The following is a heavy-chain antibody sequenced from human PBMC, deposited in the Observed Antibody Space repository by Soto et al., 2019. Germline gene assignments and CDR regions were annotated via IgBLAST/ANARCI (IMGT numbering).Heavy chain of an antibody. V-gene: IGHV3-48*01. CDR1: GFTFSSYS. CDR3: ARDLNLGSFDY. J-gene: IGHJ4*02. Sequence: TGGSLRLSCAASGFTFSSYSMNWVRQAPGKGLEWVSYISISSSTIYYADSVKGRFTISRDNAKNSLYLQMNSLRAEDTAVYYCARDLNLGSFDYWGQGTLVTVSS. CDR2: ISISSSTI.